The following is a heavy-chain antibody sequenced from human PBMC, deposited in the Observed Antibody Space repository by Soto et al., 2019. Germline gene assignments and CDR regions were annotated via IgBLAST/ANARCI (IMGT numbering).Heavy chain of an antibody. Sequence: QVQLVQSGAEVKKPGASVKVSCKASGYTFTSYVISWVRQAPGQGLEWMGWISAYNGNTNYAQKRQGRVTMTTDTYTSTSYMEVRSLRSDATAVYYWARDDSRGSIYVDAFDIWCQGTMVTVSS. D-gene: IGHD3-22*01. CDR2: ISAYNGNT. CDR3: ARDDSRGSIYVDAFDI. CDR1: GYTFTSYV. J-gene: IGHJ3*02. V-gene: IGHV1-18*01.